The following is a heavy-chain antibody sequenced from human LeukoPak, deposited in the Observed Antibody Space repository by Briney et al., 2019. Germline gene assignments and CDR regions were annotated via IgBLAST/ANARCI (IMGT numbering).Heavy chain of an antibody. J-gene: IGHJ4*02. V-gene: IGHV4-34*01. CDR3: ARAPRPRYYYDSSGYYEFDY. CDR1: GGSFSGYY. CDR2: INHSGST. D-gene: IGHD3-22*01. Sequence: SETLSLTCAVYGGSFSGYYWSWIRQPPGKGLEWIGEINHSGSTNYNPSLKSRVTISVDTSKNQFSLKLSSVTAADTAVYYCARAPRPRYYYDSSGYYEFDYWGQGTLVTVSS.